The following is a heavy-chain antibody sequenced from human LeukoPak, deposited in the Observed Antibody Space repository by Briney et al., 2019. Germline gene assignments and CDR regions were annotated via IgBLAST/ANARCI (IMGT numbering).Heavy chain of an antibody. D-gene: IGHD3-10*01. CDR2: ISSNGDST. CDR1: AFTFSSYA. V-gene: IGHV3-64D*06. Sequence: PGGSLRLSRSASAFTFSSYAMHWVRQAPGKGLEYVSAISSNGDSTYYAGSVKGRFTISRDNSKNTLCLQMSSLRAEDTAVYYCVKMLYSGSGIYDFWGQGTLVTVSS. J-gene: IGHJ4*02. CDR3: VKMLYSGSGIYDF.